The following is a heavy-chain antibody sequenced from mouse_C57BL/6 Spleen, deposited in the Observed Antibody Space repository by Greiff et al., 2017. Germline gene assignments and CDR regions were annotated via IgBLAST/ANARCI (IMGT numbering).Heavy chain of an antibody. CDR1: GFSLTSYG. CDR3: AKNFDYGDYYAMDY. V-gene: IGHV2-5*01. Sequence: VQGVESGPGLVQPSQSLSITCTVSGFSLTSYGVHWVRQSPGKGLEWLGVIWRGGSTDYNAAFMSRLSITKDNSKSQVFFKMNSLQADDTAIYYCAKNFDYGDYYAMDYWGQGTSVTVSS. D-gene: IGHD1-1*01. J-gene: IGHJ4*01. CDR2: IWRGGST.